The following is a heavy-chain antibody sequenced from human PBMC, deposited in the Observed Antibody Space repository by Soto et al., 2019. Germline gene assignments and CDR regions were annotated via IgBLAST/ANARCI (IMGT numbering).Heavy chain of an antibody. CDR3: ASHRTFWPFDS. J-gene: IGHJ4*02. CDR2: ISYSDGS. Sequence: QLQLQESGPGLVKASETLSLTCTVSGGSISTRDSISTRSFYWGWMRQPPGKGLQWIASISYSDGSFYNSSLYSRLTIPVDTSKHQFSLSLRSVTAADTAVYYCASHRTFWPFDSWGQGTVVTVSS. D-gene: IGHD2-8*01. CDR1: GGSISTRDSISTRSFY. V-gene: IGHV4-39*01.